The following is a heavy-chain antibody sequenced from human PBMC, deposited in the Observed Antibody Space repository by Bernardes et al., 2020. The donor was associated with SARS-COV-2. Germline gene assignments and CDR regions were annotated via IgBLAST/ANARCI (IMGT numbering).Heavy chain of an antibody. J-gene: IGHJ3*02. CDR1: GYAFANYG. V-gene: IGHV1-18*04. Sequence: ASVKVSCKASGYAFANYGITWVRQAPGQGLEWMGWISTYKGNTYYAQKFQGRVTMTTDTSTSTAYMELRSLRSDDTAVYYCARDYYHSSTYYFDAFDMWGQGTMVTVSS. CDR3: ARDYYHSSTYYFDAFDM. D-gene: IGHD3-22*01. CDR2: ISTYKGNT.